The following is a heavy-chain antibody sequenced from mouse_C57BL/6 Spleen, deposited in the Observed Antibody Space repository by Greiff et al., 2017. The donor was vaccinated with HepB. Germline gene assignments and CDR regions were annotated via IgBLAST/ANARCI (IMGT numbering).Heavy chain of an antibody. V-gene: IGHV1-50*01. CDR3: ARRDWFAY. CDR1: GYTFTSYW. CDR2: IDPSDSYT. J-gene: IGHJ3*01. Sequence: QVQLQQPGAELVKPGASVKLSCKASGYTFTSYWMQWVKQRPGQGLEWIGEIDPSDSYTNYNQKFKGKATLTVDTSSSTAYMQLSSLTSEDSAVYYCARRDWFAYWGKGTLVTVSA.